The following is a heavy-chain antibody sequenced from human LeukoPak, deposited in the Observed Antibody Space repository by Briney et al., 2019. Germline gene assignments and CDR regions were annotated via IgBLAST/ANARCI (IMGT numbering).Heavy chain of an antibody. CDR3: APYRKSGSFDQ. CDR1: GYSISSGYY. CDR2: IYHSGST. D-gene: IGHD1-26*01. Sequence: PSETLSLTCAVSGYSISSGYYWGWIRQPPGKGLEWIGSIYHSGSTYYNPSLKSRVTISVDTSKNQFSLKLSSVTAADTAVYYCAPYRKSGSFDQLGQGTLVTVSS. J-gene: IGHJ4*02. V-gene: IGHV4-38-2*01.